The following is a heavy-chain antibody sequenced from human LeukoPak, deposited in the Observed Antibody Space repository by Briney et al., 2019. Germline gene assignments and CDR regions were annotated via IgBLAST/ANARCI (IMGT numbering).Heavy chain of an antibody. CDR3: ARVRADTGGLRAFDI. CDR1: GYSISSGYY. J-gene: IGHJ3*02. V-gene: IGHV4-38-2*01. D-gene: IGHD5-18*01. Sequence: SETLSLTCAVSGYSISSGYYWGWIRQPPGKGLEWIGSIYHSGSTYYNPSLKSRATISVDTSKNQFSLKLSSVTAADTAVYYCARVRADTGGLRAFDIWGQGTMVTVSS. CDR2: IYHSGST.